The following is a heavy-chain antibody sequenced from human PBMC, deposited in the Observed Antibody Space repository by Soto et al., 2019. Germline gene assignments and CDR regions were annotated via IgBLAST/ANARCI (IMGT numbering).Heavy chain of an antibody. CDR3: ASCGYSYGYPISNYHYYYGMDV. Sequence: EVQLVESGGGLVQPGGSLRLSCAASGFTFSSYWMSWVRQAPGKGLEWVANIKQDGSEKYYVDSVKGRFTISRDNAKNSLYLQMNSLSAEDTAVYYCASCGYSYGYPISNYHYYYGMDVWGQGTTVTVS. V-gene: IGHV3-7*05. D-gene: IGHD5-18*01. CDR2: IKQDGSEK. CDR1: GFTFSSYW. J-gene: IGHJ6*02.